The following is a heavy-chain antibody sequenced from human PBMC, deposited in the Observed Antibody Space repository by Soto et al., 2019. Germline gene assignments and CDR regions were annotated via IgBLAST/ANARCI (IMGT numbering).Heavy chain of an antibody. CDR2: VNPSGRST. J-gene: IGHJ1*01. CDR3: AREENCSDGVCYSEYFQR. V-gene: IGHV1-46*01. D-gene: IGHD2-15*01. CDR1: GYIFTAYS. Sequence: QVQLVQSGAEVKKPGASVKVSCKASGYIFTAYSMHWVRQAPGQGLEWMGVVNPSGRSTNYAQKFRGRITMTRDTSTSTVYMDLSSLTSEDTAVYYCAREENCSDGVCYSEYFQRWGQGTLVTVSS.